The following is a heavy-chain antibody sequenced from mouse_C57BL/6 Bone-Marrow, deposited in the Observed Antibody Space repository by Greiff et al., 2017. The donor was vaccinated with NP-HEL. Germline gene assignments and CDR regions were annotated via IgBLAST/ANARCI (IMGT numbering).Heavy chain of an antibody. CDR3: ARGYDGYTWFAY. D-gene: IGHD2-3*01. Sequence: DVTLVESGGGLVKPGGSLKLSCAASGFTFSSYAMSWVRQTPEKRLEWVATISDGGSYTYYPDNVKGRFTISRDNAKNNLYLQMSHLKSEDTAMYYCARGYDGYTWFAYWGQGTLVTVSA. J-gene: IGHJ3*01. CDR1: GFTFSSYA. V-gene: IGHV5-4*03. CDR2: ISDGGSYT.